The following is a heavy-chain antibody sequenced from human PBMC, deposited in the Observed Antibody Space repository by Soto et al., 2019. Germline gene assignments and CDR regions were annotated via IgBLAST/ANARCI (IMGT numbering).Heavy chain of an antibody. CDR2: INPNNGGT. J-gene: IGHJ4*02. CDR3: ARDLPIVGTTTWDY. D-gene: IGHD1-26*01. V-gene: IGHV1-2*02. Sequence: ASVKVSCKASGYTFTGYYIHWVRQAPGQGLEWMGWINPNNGGTNYVQKFQGRVTMTRDTSISTAYMELRRLTSDDTAVYYCARDLPIVGTTTWDYWGQGTLVTVSS. CDR1: GYTFTGYY.